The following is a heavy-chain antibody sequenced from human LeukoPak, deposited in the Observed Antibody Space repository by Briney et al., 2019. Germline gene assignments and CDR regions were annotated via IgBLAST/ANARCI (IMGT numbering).Heavy chain of an antibody. Sequence: SETLSLTCTVYGGSFSGYYWSWIRQPPGKGLEWIGEINHSGSTNYNPSLKSRVTISVDTSKNQFSLKLSSVTAADTAVYYCARGGRYCSSTSCPKFDYWGQGTLVTVSS. D-gene: IGHD2-2*01. CDR3: ARGGRYCSSTSCPKFDY. V-gene: IGHV4-34*01. J-gene: IGHJ4*02. CDR1: GGSFSGYY. CDR2: INHSGST.